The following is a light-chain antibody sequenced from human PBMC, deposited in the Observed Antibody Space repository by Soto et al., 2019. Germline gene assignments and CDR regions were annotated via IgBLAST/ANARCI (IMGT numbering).Light chain of an antibody. J-gene: IGLJ1*01. CDR2: DAS. Sequence: SSELTQPPSVSVAPVQTARITCGGDKIGSKIVHWYRQRPGQAPVAVVFDASDRPPGIPDRISASRSGDTATLTISRVDAGDEADYYCQVWASTDEFVVFGSGTKVTVL. CDR3: QVWASTDEFVV. V-gene: IGLV3-21*02. CDR1: KIGSKI.